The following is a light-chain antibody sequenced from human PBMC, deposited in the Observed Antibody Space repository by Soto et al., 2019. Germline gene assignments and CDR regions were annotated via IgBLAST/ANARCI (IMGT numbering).Light chain of an antibody. CDR3: QKYNSVPVT. Sequence: IQMTQSPSSLSASVGDRVTITCRASQDIGIYLAWYQQRPGTVPKLLIYSASTLQSGSPSRFSGSGSGTDFTLTIRSLQPEDVATYYCQKYNSVPVTFGQGTRLEIK. J-gene: IGKJ5*01. V-gene: IGKV1-27*01. CDR1: QDIGIY. CDR2: SAS.